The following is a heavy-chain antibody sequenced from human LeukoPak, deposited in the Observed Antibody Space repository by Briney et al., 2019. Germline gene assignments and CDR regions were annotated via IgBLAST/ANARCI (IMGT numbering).Heavy chain of an antibody. D-gene: IGHD4-11*01. CDR2: IYNTGST. V-gene: IGHV4-38-2*01. CDR3: ASRTTVTNALSFDY. Sequence: PSETLSLTCGVSGYFVSSGYYWGWIRQPPGKGLEWIGNIYNTGSTYYNPSLKSRVTISVDTSNNQFSLKLSSMTSADTAVYYCASRTTVTNALSFDYWGQGSLVIASS. CDR1: GYFVSSGYY. J-gene: IGHJ4*02.